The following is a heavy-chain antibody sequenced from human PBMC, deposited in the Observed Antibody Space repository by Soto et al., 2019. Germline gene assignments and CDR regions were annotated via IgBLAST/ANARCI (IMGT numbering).Heavy chain of an antibody. CDR1: GGTFSSYA. D-gene: IGHD1-26*01. CDR3: ARDSGSCSPYYYVMDV. CDR2: IIPIFGTA. J-gene: IGHJ6*02. V-gene: IGHV1-69*12. Sequence: QVQLVQSGAEVKKPGSSVKVSCKASGGTFSSYAISWVRQAPGQGLEWMGGIIPIFGTANYAQKFQGRVTLTADEATSTAYMELSSLRSEDTAVYYCARDSGSCSPYYYVMDVWGQGTTVTVSS.